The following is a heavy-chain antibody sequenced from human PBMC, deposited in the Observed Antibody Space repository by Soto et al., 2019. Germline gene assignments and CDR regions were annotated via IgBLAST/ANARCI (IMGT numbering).Heavy chain of an antibody. CDR3: ARPPGYISDWHYFDL. D-gene: IGHD2-21*02. CDR1: GYTFINFY. V-gene: IGHV1-2*02. CDR2: ISPKSGGT. J-gene: IGHJ4*02. Sequence: GASVKVSGKASGYTFINFYMHCVLQAPLHGFEWMGRISPKSGGTNYAQKFQGRVRMTWDTSLKTAYMELSSLMSEDTAVYYCARPPGYISDWHYFDLWGQGTQVTVSS.